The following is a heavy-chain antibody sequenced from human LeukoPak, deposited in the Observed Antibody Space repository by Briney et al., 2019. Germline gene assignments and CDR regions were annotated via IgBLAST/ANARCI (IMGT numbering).Heavy chain of an antibody. Sequence: SETLSLTCIVSGGSFSSHYWSWIRQPPGKGLEWIGYIYYSGSTNYNPSLKSRATMSVDTSKNQISLKLSSVAAADTAVYYCARVSSGSTGDFDYWGQGTLVTVSS. CDR1: GGSFSSHY. V-gene: IGHV4-59*11. J-gene: IGHJ4*02. D-gene: IGHD6-19*01. CDR3: ARVSSGSTGDFDY. CDR2: IYYSGST.